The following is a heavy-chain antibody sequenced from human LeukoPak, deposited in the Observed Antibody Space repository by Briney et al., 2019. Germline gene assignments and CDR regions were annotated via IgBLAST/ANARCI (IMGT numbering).Heavy chain of an antibody. D-gene: IGHD1-26*01. CDR1: GGSIRSSYYY. CDR3: ARESGIVGAAIGAFDI. J-gene: IGHJ3*02. CDR2: IYDSGST. V-gene: IGHV4-39*07. Sequence: SETLSLTCTVSGGSIRSSYYYWGWIRQPPGKGLEWIGSIYDSGSTYYNPSLKSRVTISVDTSKNQFSLKLSSVTAADTAVYYCARESGIVGAAIGAFDIWGQGTMVTVSS.